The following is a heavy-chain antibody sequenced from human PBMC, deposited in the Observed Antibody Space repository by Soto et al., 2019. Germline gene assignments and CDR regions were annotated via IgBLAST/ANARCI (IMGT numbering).Heavy chain of an antibody. CDR1: GGSFSDYF. CDR2: IIHSGST. CDR3: AGREFASSSFHYYYYAVDV. Sequence: SETLSLTCAVYGGSFSDYFWTWIRQPPGKGLEWIGEIIHSGSTNFNPSLKSRVAISADTSRNQFSLRVTSVTAADTAVYYCAGREFASSSFHYYYYAVDVWGQGNTVTVSS. J-gene: IGHJ6*02. D-gene: IGHD6-6*01. V-gene: IGHV4-34*12.